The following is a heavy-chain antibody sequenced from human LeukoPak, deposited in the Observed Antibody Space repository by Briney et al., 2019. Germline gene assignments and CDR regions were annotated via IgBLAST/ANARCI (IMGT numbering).Heavy chain of an antibody. Sequence: GGSLRLSCAASGFTFSSYAMHWVRQAPGKGLEWVAVISYDGSNKYYADSVKGRFTISRDNSKNTLHLQMNSLRAEDTAVYYCARAYRGGDYYGSGSYPGDASDIWGQGTMVTVSS. CDR3: ARAYRGGDYYGSGSYPGDASDI. CDR1: GFTFSSYA. J-gene: IGHJ3*02. CDR2: ISYDGSNK. V-gene: IGHV3-30-3*01. D-gene: IGHD3-10*01.